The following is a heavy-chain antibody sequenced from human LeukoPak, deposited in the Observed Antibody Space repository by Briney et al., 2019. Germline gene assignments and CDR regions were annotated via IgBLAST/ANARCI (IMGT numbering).Heavy chain of an antibody. V-gene: IGHV4-31*03. CDR3: ARNLRSAAGTDFDY. D-gene: IGHD6-13*01. CDR1: GGSISSGGYY. J-gene: IGHJ4*02. Sequence: SETLSLTCTVSGGSISSGGYYWSWIRQHPGKGLEWIGYIYYSGSTYYNPSLKSRVTISVDTSKNQFSLKLSSVTAADTAVYYCARNLRSAAGTDFDYWGQGTLVTVSS. CDR2: IYYSGST.